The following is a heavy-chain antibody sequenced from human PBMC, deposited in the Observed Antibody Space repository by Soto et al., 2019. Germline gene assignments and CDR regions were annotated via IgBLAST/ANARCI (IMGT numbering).Heavy chain of an antibody. CDR2: ISAYNGNT. D-gene: IGHD2-2*01. Sequence: ASVKVSCKASGYTFTSYGISWVRQAPGQGLEWMGWISAYNGNTNYAQKLQGRVTMTTDTSTSTAYMELRSLRSDDTAVYYRARDPLHVVVPAAMPGYWGQGTLVTVSS. CDR3: ARDPLHVVVPAAMPGY. J-gene: IGHJ4*02. V-gene: IGHV1-18*01. CDR1: GYTFTSYG.